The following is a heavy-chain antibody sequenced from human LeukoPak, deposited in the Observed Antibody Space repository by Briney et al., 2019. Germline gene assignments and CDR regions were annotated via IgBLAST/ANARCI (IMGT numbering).Heavy chain of an antibody. D-gene: IGHD3-22*01. CDR3: ANKDYDSSGYYY. CDR2: ISGSGGST. V-gene: IGHV3-23*01. Sequence: GGSLRLSCAASGFSFSSYSMNWARQAPGKGLEWVSAISGSGGSTYYADSVKGRFTISRDNSKNTLYLQMNSLRAEDTAVYYCANKDYDSSGYYYWGQGTLVTVSS. J-gene: IGHJ4*02. CDR1: GFSFSSYS.